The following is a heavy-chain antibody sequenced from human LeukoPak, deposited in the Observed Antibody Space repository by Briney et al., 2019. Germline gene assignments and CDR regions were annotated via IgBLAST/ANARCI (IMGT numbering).Heavy chain of an antibody. V-gene: IGHV1-69*13. J-gene: IGHJ4*02. CDR1: GGTFSSYA. D-gene: IGHD3-22*01. CDR2: IIPIFGTA. Sequence: GASVKVSCKASGGTFSSYAISWVRQAPGQGLEWMGGIIPIFGTANYAQKFQGRVTITADESTSTAYMELSSLRSEDTAVYYCARGLGYFCDSSGYYVHYWGQGTLVTVSS. CDR3: ARGLGYFCDSSGYYVHY.